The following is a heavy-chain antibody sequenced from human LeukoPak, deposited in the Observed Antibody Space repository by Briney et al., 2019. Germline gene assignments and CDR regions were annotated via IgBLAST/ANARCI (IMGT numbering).Heavy chain of an antibody. CDR1: GFTFSSYG. V-gene: IGHV3-33*01. D-gene: IGHD4-11*01. CDR2: IWYDGSNK. J-gene: IGHJ4*02. Sequence: GGSLRLSCAASGFTFSSYGMHWVRQAPGKGLEWVAVIWYDGSNKYYADSVKGRFTISRDNSKNTLYLQMNSLRAEDTAVYYCARSVPDYTRFDYWGQGALVTVSS. CDR3: ARSVPDYTRFDY.